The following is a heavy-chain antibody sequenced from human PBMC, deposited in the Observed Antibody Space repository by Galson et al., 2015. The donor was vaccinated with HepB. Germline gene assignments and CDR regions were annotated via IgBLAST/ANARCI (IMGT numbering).Heavy chain of an antibody. Sequence: SVKVSCKASGGTFSSYAISWVRQAPGQGLEWMGGIIPIFGTANYAQKFQGRVTITADESTSTAYMELSSLRSEDTAVYYCAREVLYYDFWSGEYDYWGQGTLVTVSS. J-gene: IGHJ4*02. CDR2: IIPIFGTA. CDR1: GGTFSSYA. CDR3: AREVLYYDFWSGEYDY. V-gene: IGHV1-69*13. D-gene: IGHD3-3*01.